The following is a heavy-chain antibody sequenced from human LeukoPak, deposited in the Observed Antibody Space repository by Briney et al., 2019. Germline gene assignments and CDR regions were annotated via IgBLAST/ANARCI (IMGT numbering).Heavy chain of an antibody. Sequence: GESLKISCKGSGYSFTSYWIICVRHMPGKGLEWMGRIDPSDSYTNYSPSSQGHVTISADKSISTAYLQWSSLKASDTAMYYCARIWFGELYLDYWGQGTLVTVSS. CDR2: IDPSDSYT. V-gene: IGHV5-10-1*01. CDR1: GYSFTSYW. CDR3: ARIWFGELYLDY. J-gene: IGHJ4*02. D-gene: IGHD3-10*01.